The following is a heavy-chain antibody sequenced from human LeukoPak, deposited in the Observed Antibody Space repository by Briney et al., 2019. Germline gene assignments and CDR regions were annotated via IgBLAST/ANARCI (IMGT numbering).Heavy chain of an antibody. D-gene: IGHD2-2*01. J-gene: IGHJ6*03. CDR3: ARDDIVVVPAAILYYYYMDV. CDR2: ISGGGGRT. Sequence: PGGSLRLSCAASGFTFSSYAMSWVRQAPGKGLEWVSHISGGGGRTDYADSVKGRFTISRDNAKNSLYLQMNSLRAEDTAVYYCARDDIVVVPAAILYYYYMDVWGKGTTVTVSS. CDR1: GFTFSSYA. V-gene: IGHV3-23*01.